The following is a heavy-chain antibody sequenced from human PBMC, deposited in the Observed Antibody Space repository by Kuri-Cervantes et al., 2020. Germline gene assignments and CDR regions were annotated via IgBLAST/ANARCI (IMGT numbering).Heavy chain of an antibody. D-gene: IGHD3-10*01. CDR3: ARDGSGSYF. CDR2: IKSDGSST. J-gene: IGHJ4*02. Sequence: GGSLRLSCAASGVTFSDYYMTWIRQAPGKGLVWVSRIKSDGSSTSYADSVKGRFTISRDNARSTLYLQMDSLRAEDTAVYYCARDGSGSYFWGQGTLVTVSS. CDR1: GVTFSDYY. V-gene: IGHV3-74*01.